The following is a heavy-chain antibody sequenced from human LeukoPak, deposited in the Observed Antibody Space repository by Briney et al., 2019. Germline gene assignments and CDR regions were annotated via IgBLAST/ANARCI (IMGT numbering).Heavy chain of an antibody. V-gene: IGHV5-10-1*01. J-gene: IGHJ4*02. CDR3: AGYYGSGSYYGY. CDR1: GYSFTSYW. D-gene: IGHD3-10*01. Sequence: GESLKISCKGSGYSFTSYWISWVRQMPGKGLEWMGRIDPSDSYTNYSPSFQGHVTISADKSISTAYLQWSSLKASDTAMYYCAGYYGSGSYYGYWGQGTLVTVSS. CDR2: IDPSDSYT.